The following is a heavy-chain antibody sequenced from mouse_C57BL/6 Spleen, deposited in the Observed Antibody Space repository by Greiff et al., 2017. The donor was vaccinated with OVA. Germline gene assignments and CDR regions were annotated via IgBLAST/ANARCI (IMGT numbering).Heavy chain of an antibody. CDR2: IDPSDSYT. Sequence: QVQLQQPGAELVMPGASVKLSCKASGYTFTSYWMHWVKQRPGQGLEWIGEIDPSDSYTNYNQKFKGKSTLNVDKSSSTAYMQLSSLTAEDSAVYYCARGDYGSPDWYFDVWGTGTTVTVSS. J-gene: IGHJ1*03. V-gene: IGHV1-69*01. CDR3: ARGDYGSPDWYFDV. CDR1: GYTFTSYW. D-gene: IGHD1-1*01.